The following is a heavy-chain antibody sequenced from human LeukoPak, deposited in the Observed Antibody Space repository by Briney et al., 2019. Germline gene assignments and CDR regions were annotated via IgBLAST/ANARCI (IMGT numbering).Heavy chain of an antibody. V-gene: IGHV2-5*02. CDR1: GFSLSTSGVG. CDR2: IYWDDDK. Sequence: SGPTLVKPTQTLTLTCTFSGFSLSTSGVGVGWIRQPPGKALEWLAVIYWDDDKRYSPSLKSRLTITKDTSRNQVVLTMTNMDPVDTATYYCAHRRIYQPLLNWGQGTLVTVSS. D-gene: IGHD3-16*02. CDR3: AHRRIYQPLLN. J-gene: IGHJ4*02.